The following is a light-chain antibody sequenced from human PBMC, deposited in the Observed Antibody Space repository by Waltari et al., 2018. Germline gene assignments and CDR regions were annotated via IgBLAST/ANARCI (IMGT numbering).Light chain of an antibody. CDR1: SSNIGSNS. CDR2: KNN. V-gene: IGLV1-47*01. J-gene: IGLJ2*01. Sequence: QSVLTPPPSASGTPGPRVTISRSGSSSNIGSNSDDCFQQLPGTATKLLIYKNNQRPSGVPDRFSGSKSGTSASLAISGLRSEDEADYSCAAGDDSLSGVVFGGGTKLTVL. CDR3: AAGDDSLSGVV.